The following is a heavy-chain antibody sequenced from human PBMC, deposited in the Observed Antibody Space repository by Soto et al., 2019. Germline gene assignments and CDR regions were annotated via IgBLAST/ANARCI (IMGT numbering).Heavy chain of an antibody. V-gene: IGHV3-21*01. CDR3: ARDSDYYDSSGYHLDY. Sequence: SGGSLRLSCAASGFTFSSYSMNWVRQAPGKGLEWVSSISSSSSYIYYADSVKGRFTISRDSAKNSLYLKMNSLRAEDTAVKYYARDSDYYDSSGYHLDYWGQGTLVTVSS. CDR1: GFTFSSYS. CDR2: ISSSSSYI. J-gene: IGHJ4*02. D-gene: IGHD3-22*01.